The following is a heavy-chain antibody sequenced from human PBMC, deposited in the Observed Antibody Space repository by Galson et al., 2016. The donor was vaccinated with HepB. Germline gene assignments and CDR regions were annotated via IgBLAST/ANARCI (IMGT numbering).Heavy chain of an antibody. CDR1: EFTFRTYA. Sequence: SLRLSCAASEFTFRTYAMNWVRQAPGGGLEWISAISNTATHYADSVKGRFTISRDTSTNTLYLLMSGLRAEDTAVYFCAKASRKSYYYLDHWGQGTLVSVSS. J-gene: IGHJ4*02. CDR2: ISNTAT. V-gene: IGHV3-23*01. D-gene: IGHD3-10*01. CDR3: AKASRKSYYYLDH.